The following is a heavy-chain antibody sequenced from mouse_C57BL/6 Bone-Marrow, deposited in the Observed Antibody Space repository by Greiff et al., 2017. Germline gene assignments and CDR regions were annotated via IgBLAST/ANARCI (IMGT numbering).Heavy chain of an antibody. CDR3: AKSDDYDDYTMDY. J-gene: IGHJ4*01. D-gene: IGHD2-4*01. CDR1: GYTFTNYW. Sequence: QVQLQQPGAELVKPGASVKLSCKASGYTFTNYWMHWVKQRPGQGLEWIGMMHPNGGSPDYNEKFKSEATLSVEKSSRTAYMELSSLTSEDSAVYYCAKSDDYDDYTMDYWGQGTSVTVSS. CDR2: MHPNGGSP. V-gene: IGHV1-64*01.